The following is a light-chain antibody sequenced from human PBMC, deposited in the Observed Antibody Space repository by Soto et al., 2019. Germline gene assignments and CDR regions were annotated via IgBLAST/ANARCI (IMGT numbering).Light chain of an antibody. Sequence: QSALTQPRSVSGSPGQSVTISCTGTSSDVGGYEYVSWYRQYPGKAPKLMIYAVTRRPSGVPDRFSGSKSGNTASLTISGLQAEDEADYYCCSYAGSYTWVFGGGTKLTVL. CDR2: AVT. J-gene: IGLJ3*02. V-gene: IGLV2-11*01. CDR3: CSYAGSYTWV. CDR1: SSDVGGYEY.